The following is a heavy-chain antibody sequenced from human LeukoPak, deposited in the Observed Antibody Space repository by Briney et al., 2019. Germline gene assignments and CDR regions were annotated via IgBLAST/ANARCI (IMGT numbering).Heavy chain of an antibody. V-gene: IGHV1-2*02. Sequence: ASVKVSCXASGYTFTGYYMHWVRQAHGQGLEWMVWINPNSGGTNYAQKFQGRVTMTRDTSISTVYMELSRLRSDDTAVYYCARDKFIAGRQQAFDIWGQGTMVTVSS. D-gene: IGHD6-6*01. CDR3: ARDKFIAGRQQAFDI. CDR1: GYTFTGYY. CDR2: INPNSGGT. J-gene: IGHJ3*02.